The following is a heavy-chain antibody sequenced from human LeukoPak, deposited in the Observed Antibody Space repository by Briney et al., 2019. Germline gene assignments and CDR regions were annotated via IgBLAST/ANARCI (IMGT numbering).Heavy chain of an antibody. V-gene: IGHV4-4*09. D-gene: IGHD2-2*01. J-gene: IGHJ5*02. CDR2: IYTSGST. CDR1: GGSISSYY. CDR3: ARHEGVPAARNWFDP. Sequence: SETLSLTCTVSGGSISSYYWSWIRQPPGKGLEWIGYIYTSGSTNYNPSLKSRVTISVDTSKNQFSLKLSSVTAADTAVYYCARHEGVPAARNWFDPWGQGTLVTVS.